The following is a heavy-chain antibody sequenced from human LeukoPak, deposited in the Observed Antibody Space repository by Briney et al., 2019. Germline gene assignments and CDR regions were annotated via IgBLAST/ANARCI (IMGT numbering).Heavy chain of an antibody. J-gene: IGHJ4*02. CDR3: ARFSPRAMGDYLDF. D-gene: IGHD3-16*01. CDR1: GGSISSGSYS. V-gene: IGHV4-30-2*06. CDR2: IYPRGST. Sequence: SQTLSLTCAVSGGSISSGSYSWSWIRQSPGKGLEWIGYIYPRGSTYYNPSLKSRVILSLDKSANQFSLNLSSVTAADTAVYYCARFSPRAMGDYLDFWGQGTLVTVSS.